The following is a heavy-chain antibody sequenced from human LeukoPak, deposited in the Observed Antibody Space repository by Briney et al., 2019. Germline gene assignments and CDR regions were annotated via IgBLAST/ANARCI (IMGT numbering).Heavy chain of an antibody. V-gene: IGHV4-39*07. CDR2: IYYSGST. D-gene: IGHD2/OR15-2a*01. Sequence: SETLSLTCTVSGGSISSSSYYWGWIRQPPGKGLEWIGSIYYSGSTSYNPALKSRVTISVDTSKNQFSLKLSSVTAADTAVYYCARVVGRGTTNFDYWGQGTLVTVSS. CDR1: GGSISSSSYY. J-gene: IGHJ4*02. CDR3: ARVVGRGTTNFDY.